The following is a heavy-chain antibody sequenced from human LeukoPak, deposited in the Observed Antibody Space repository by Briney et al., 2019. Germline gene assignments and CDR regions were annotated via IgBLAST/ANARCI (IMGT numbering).Heavy chain of an antibody. CDR2: ISYDGSNK. CDR1: GFPFSSYG. CDR3: AKAGYCSSTSCYLDY. V-gene: IGHV3-30*18. D-gene: IGHD2-2*01. Sequence: GGSLRLSCAASGFPFSSYGMHWVRQAPGKGLEWVAVISYDGSNKYYADSVKGRFTISRDNTKNTLYLQMNSLRAEDTAVYYCAKAGYCSSTSCYLDYWGQGTLVTVSS. J-gene: IGHJ4*02.